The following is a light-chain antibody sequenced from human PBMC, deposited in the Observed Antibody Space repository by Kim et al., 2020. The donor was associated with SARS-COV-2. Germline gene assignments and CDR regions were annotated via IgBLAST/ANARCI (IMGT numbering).Light chain of an antibody. CDR3: QQYKSPCRT. CDR1: QSINTY. CDR2: DAS. V-gene: IGKV1-5*01. J-gene: IGKJ4*01. Sequence: DIQMTQSPATLSASVGDGVTITCRASQSINTYLAWYQQKPGKAPKLVIYDASNLEGGVPSRFSGRGSGPEFTLTISSLQPDDFATYYSQQYKSPCRTFGGRTKLEI.